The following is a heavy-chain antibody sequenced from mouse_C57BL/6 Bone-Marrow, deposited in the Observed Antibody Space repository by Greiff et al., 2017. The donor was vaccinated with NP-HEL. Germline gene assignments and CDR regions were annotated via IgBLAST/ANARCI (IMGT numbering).Heavy chain of an antibody. CDR3: VRNGNYVWFAY. CDR1: GFSFNTYA. D-gene: IGHD2-1*01. Sequence: EVQGVESGGGLVQPKGSLKLSCAASGFSFNTYAMNWVRQAPGKGLEWVARIRSKSNNYATYYADSVKDRFTISRDDSESMLYLQMNNLKTEDTAMYYCVRNGNYVWFAYWGQGTLVTVSA. J-gene: IGHJ3*01. CDR2: IRSKSNNYAT. V-gene: IGHV10-1*01.